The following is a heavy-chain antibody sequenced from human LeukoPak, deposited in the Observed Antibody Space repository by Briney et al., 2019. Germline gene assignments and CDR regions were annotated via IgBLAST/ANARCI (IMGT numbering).Heavy chain of an antibody. CDR2: ISSSGSTI. D-gene: IGHD2-8*01. V-gene: IGHV3-48*03. CDR3: ARVNNGYAKDFDY. Sequence: GGSLRLSCAASGFTFSSYEMNWVRQAPGKGLEWVSYISSSGSTIYYADSVKGRFTISRDNAKNSLYLQMNSLKTEDTAMYYCARVNNGYAKDFDYWGQGTLVTVSS. CDR1: GFTFSSYE. J-gene: IGHJ4*02.